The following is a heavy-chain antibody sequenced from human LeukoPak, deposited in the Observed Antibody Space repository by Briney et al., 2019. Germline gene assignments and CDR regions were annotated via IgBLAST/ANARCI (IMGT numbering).Heavy chain of an antibody. CDR2: INPNRVGA. D-gene: IGHD6-13*01. Sequence: GSVKVSCKASGYTFTGYYMQWVRQAPGQGIEWIGWINPNRVGANYAQKLQGRVTMTRDTSISTAYVELSRRRSDDTGVYYCAREGTAAHLYYSDWWGQGTLVTVSS. CDR3: AREGTAAHLYYSDW. CDR1: GYTFTGYY. V-gene: IGHV1-2*02. J-gene: IGHJ4*02.